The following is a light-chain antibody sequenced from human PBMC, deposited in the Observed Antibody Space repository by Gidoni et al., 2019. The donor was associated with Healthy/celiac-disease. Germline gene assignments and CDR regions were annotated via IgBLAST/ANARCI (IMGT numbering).Light chain of an antibody. V-gene: IGKV1-5*03. Sequence: IPMPQSPSTLSASVGDRVTITCRASQSISSWLAWYQQKPGKAPKLLIYKASSLESGVPSRFSGSGSGTEFTLTISSLQPDEFATYYCQQYNSYLFTFGPGTKVDIK. CDR2: KAS. CDR3: QQYNSYLFT. J-gene: IGKJ3*01. CDR1: QSISSW.